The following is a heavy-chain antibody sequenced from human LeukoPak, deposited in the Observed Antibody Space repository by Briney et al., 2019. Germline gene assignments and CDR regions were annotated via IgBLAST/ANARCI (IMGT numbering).Heavy chain of an antibody. V-gene: IGHV3-30*04. CDR2: ISYDGSNK. J-gene: IGHJ4*02. CDR3: ARGARMIVVVITTGVCDY. Sequence: GRSLRLSCAASGFTFSSYAMHWVRQAPGKGLEGVAVISYDGSNKYYADSVKGRFTISRDNSKNTLYLQMNSLRAEDTAVYYCARGARMIVVVITTGVCDYWGQGTLVTVSS. CDR1: GFTFSSYA. D-gene: IGHD3-22*01.